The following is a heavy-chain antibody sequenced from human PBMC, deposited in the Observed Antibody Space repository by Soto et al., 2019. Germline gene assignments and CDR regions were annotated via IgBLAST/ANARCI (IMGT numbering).Heavy chain of an antibody. CDR2: IVPIYRTA. V-gene: IGHV1-69*13. D-gene: IGHD6-13*01. CDR1: GGTFSSYR. CDR3: ARDSGAKLSSS. J-gene: IGHJ4*02. Sequence: SVKVSCKASGGTFSSYRINWVRQAPGQGLEWVGGIVPIYRTADYEQKFQGRVTITADESARTAYLEVRSLKSQDTAVYYCARDSGAKLSSSWGQGTLVTVS.